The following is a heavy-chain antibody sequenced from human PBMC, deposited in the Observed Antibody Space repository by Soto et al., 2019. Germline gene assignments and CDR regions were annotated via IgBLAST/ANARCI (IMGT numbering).Heavy chain of an antibody. V-gene: IGHV3-23*01. CDR3: AKRPLTWYLGLDY. D-gene: IGHD3-9*01. CDR2: INGDGGGNGGST. CDR1: GFTFSNYA. J-gene: IGHJ4*02. Sequence: EVQLLESGGGLVQPGGSLRLSCAASGFTFSNYAMTWVRQAPGKGLEWVSAINGDGGGNGGSTYYADSVKGRFTISRDNSRNTLYLHMHILRVEDTAVYYCAKRPLTWYLGLDYWGQGALVTVSS.